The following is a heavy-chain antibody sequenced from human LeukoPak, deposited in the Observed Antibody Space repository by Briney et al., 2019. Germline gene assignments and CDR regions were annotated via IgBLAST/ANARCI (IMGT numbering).Heavy chain of an antibody. CDR2: IIPIFGTA. CDR1: GGTFSSYA. CDR3: ATLGEKMATYFDY. J-gene: IGHJ4*02. D-gene: IGHD5-24*01. V-gene: IGHV1-69*13. Sequence: SVKVSCKASGGTFSSYAISWVRQAPGQGLEWMGGIIPIFGTANYAQKFQGRVTITADESTSTAYMELSSLRSEDTAVYYCATLGEKMATYFDYWGQGTLVTVSS.